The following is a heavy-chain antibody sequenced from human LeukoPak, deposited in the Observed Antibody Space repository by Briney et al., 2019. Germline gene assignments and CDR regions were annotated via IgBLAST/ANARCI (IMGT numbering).Heavy chain of an antibody. CDR3: PRCGRMAGFAY. J-gene: IGHJ4*02. CDR1: GYTFTSYG. CDR2: ISAYNGNT. V-gene: IGHV1-18*01. Sequence: GASVKVSCKASGYTFTSYGISWVRQAPGQGLEWMGWISAYNGNTNYAQKLQGRVTMTTDTSTSTAYMRLRSLRSDYTAGYYCPRCGRMAGFAYWGQGTLVTVSS. D-gene: IGHD2-15*01.